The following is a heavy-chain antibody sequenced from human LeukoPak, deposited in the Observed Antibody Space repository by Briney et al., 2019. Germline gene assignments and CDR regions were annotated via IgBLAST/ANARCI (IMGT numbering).Heavy chain of an antibody. D-gene: IGHD3-10*01. CDR2: ISSSGSTI. J-gene: IGHJ4*02. Sequence: PGGSLRLSCAASGFTFSSYEMNWVRQAPGKGLEWVSYISSSGSTIYYADSVKGRFTISRDNSKNTLYLQMNSLRAEDTAVYYCAKRSPGTMVRGVIYDYWGQGTLVTVSS. V-gene: IGHV3-48*03. CDR1: GFTFSSYE. CDR3: AKRSPGTMVRGVIYDY.